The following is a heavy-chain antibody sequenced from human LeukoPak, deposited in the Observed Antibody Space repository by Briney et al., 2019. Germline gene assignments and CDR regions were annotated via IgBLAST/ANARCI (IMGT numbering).Heavy chain of an antibody. J-gene: IGHJ3*02. CDR3: ATDEGYCSSTSCYTSAFDI. V-gene: IGHV3-21*01. CDR1: GFTFSSYS. Sequence: GGSLRLSCAASGFTFSSYSMNWVRQAPGKGLEWVSSISSSSSYIYYADSVKRRFTISRDNAKNALYLQMNSLRAEDTAVYYCATDEGYCSSTSCYTSAFDIWGQGTMVTVSS. D-gene: IGHD2-2*02. CDR2: ISSSSSYI.